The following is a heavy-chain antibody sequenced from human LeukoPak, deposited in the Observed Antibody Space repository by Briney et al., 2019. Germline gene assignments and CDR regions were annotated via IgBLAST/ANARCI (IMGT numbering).Heavy chain of an antibody. CDR3: AKCSASYSNDAFDA. CDR1: GFTFNNYA. V-gene: IGHV3-23*01. J-gene: IGHJ3*01. D-gene: IGHD3-10*02. CDR2: IRGGGSNT. Sequence: GGSLRLSCAASGFTFNNYAMNWVRQAPGKGLEWVSYIRGGGSNTRYSDSVKGRFIISRDSSKNILYLQMNSLRAEDTAIYYCAKCSASYSNDAFDAWGRGTMVTVSS.